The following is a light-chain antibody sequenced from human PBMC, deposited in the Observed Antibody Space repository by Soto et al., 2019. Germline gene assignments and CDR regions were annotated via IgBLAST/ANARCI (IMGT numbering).Light chain of an antibody. Sequence: DIQMTQSPSTLSASVGDRVTITCRASQSIINWLGWYQQKPGKAPKLLIYKASSLESGVPSRVSGSGSGTDFTLTINRLQTDDFATYYCQHYNSFPWTFGQGTKVEIK. CDR1: QSIINW. CDR2: KAS. J-gene: IGKJ1*01. V-gene: IGKV1-5*03. CDR3: QHYNSFPWT.